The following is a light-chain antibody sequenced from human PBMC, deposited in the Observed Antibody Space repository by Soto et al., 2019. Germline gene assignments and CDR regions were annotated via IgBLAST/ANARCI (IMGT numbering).Light chain of an antibody. CDR2: DVG. CDR3: CSYAGSYTRV. V-gene: IGLV2-11*01. CDR1: SGDVGGYYY. Sequence: QSVLTQPASVSGSPGQSITISCTGTSGDVGGYYYVSWYQQLPGKAPKLMIYDVGKRPSGVPDRFSGSKSDNTASLTISGLQAEDEADYYCCSYAGSYTRVFGTGTKVTVL. J-gene: IGLJ1*01.